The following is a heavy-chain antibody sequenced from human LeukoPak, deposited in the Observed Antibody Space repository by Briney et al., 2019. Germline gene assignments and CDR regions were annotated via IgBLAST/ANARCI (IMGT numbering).Heavy chain of an antibody. CDR2: IRVNDES. CDR1: GFTFSNYA. Sequence: GGSLRLSCAASGFTFSNYAMNWVRQAPGKGLEWVSGIRVNDESYYADSVKGRFTISRDNSENTLYLQMGGLRAEDTAVYYCAKGTGDMGYYFDRWGQGTLVTVSS. V-gene: IGHV3-23*01. D-gene: IGHD7-27*01. J-gene: IGHJ4*02. CDR3: AKGTGDMGYYFDR.